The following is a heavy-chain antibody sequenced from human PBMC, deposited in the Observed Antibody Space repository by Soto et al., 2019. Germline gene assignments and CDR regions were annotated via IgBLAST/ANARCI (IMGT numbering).Heavy chain of an antibody. CDR1: GGSFSGYY. V-gene: IGHV4-34*01. CDR3: ASIAARSPKGYYYMDV. Sequence: SETLSLTCAVYGGSFSGYYWSWIRQPPGKGLEWIGEINHSGSTNYNPSLKSRVTISVDTSKNQFSLKLSSVTAADTAVYYCASIAARSPKGYYYMDVWGKGTTVTVSS. D-gene: IGHD6-6*01. CDR2: INHSGST. J-gene: IGHJ6*03.